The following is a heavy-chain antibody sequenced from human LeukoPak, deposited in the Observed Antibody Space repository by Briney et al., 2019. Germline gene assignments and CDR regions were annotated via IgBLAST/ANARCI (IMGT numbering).Heavy chain of an antibody. CDR3: ASAFSGSYLVDY. Sequence: PGGSLRLSCAASGFTFSSYSMNWVRQAPGKGLEWVSSISSSSSYIYYADSVKGRFTISRDNAKNSLYLQMNSLRAGDTAVYYCASAFSGSYLVDYWGQGTLVTVSS. CDR1: GFTFSSYS. J-gene: IGHJ4*02. V-gene: IGHV3-21*01. CDR2: ISSSSSYI. D-gene: IGHD1-26*01.